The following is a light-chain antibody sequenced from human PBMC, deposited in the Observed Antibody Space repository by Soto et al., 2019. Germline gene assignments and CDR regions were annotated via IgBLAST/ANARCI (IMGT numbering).Light chain of an antibody. V-gene: IGKV3-15*01. CDR2: GAS. CDR3: QQYNNWPPWT. CDR1: QSVSSN. J-gene: IGKJ1*01. Sequence: IVLTQSPGTLSLSPGERAKLSCRASQSVSSNLAWYQQKPGQAPRLLIYGASTRATGIPARFSGSGSGTEFTLTISSLQSEDFAVYYCQQYNNWPPWTFGQGTKVDIK.